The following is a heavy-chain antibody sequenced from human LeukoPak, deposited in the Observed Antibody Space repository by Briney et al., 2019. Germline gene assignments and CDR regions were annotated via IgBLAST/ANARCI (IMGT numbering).Heavy chain of an antibody. D-gene: IGHD4-17*01. CDR3: ARRGNTVTTDLLADAFDV. J-gene: IGHJ3*01. CDR2: IYPADSDT. CDR1: GYSFTNYW. V-gene: IGHV5-51*01. Sequence: GESLRISCKGSGYSFTNYWIGWVRQMPGKGLEWMGIIYPADSDTRYSPSFQGQVTISADKSISTAYLQWSSLKASDTAMYYCARRGNTVTTDLLADAFDVWAQGTMVTVSS.